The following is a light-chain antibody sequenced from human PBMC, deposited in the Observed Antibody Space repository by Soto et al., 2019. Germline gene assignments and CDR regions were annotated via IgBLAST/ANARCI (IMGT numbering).Light chain of an antibody. CDR3: NSYTSSNTRV. CDR2: EVS. Sequence: QSVLTQPASVSGSPGQSITISCTGTSSDVGGYSRVSWYQHHPGKAPKLMIYEVSDRPSGVSNRFSGSKSGNTASLTISGLQAEYEADYYCNSYTSSNTRVFGTGTKLTVL. CDR1: SSDVGGYSR. V-gene: IGLV2-14*01. J-gene: IGLJ1*01.